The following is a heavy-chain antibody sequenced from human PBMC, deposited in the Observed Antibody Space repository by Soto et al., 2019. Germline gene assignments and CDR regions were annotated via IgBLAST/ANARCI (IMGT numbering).Heavy chain of an antibody. V-gene: IGHV3-11*01. CDR1: GFTFSDYY. Sequence: QVQLVESGGGLVKPGGSLRLSCAASGFTFSDYYMSWIRQAPGKGLEWVSYISSSGSTIYYADSVKGRFTISRDNAEYSLYLQMNSVRAEDTAVYCCASVIVPSYGMDVWGQGTTVTVSS. CDR2: ISSSGSTI. J-gene: IGHJ6*02. CDR3: ASVIVPSYGMDV. D-gene: IGHD2-2*01.